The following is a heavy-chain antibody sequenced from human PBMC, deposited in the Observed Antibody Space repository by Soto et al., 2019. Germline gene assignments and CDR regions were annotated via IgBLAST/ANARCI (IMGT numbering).Heavy chain of an antibody. Sequence: GGSLRLSCAASGFTFSSYGMHWVRQAPGKGLEWVAVISYDGSNKYYADSVKGRFTISRDNSKNTLYLQMNSLRAEDTAVYYCAKDARRISSSWPDYWGQGTLVTVSS. J-gene: IGHJ4*02. CDR2: ISYDGSNK. V-gene: IGHV3-30*18. CDR3: AKDARRISSSWPDY. D-gene: IGHD6-13*01. CDR1: GFTFSSYG.